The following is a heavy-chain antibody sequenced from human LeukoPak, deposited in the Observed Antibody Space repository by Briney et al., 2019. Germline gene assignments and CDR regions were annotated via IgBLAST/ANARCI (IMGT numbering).Heavy chain of an antibody. CDR1: GFTFSSYS. CDR3: ARDLVRCGGDCRSLYGMDV. V-gene: IGHV3-21*01. J-gene: IGHJ6*02. D-gene: IGHD2-21*02. CDR2: ISSSSSYI. Sequence: GGSLRLSCAASGFTFSSYSMNWVRQAPGKGLEWVLSISSSSSYIYYADSVKGRFTISRDNAKNSLYLQMNSLRAEDTAVYYCARDLVRCGGDCRSLYGMDVWGQGTTVTVSS.